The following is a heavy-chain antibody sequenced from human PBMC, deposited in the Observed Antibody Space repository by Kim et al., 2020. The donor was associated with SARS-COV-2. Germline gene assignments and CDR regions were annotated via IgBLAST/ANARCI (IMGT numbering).Heavy chain of an antibody. V-gene: IGHV3-48*03. CDR2: ISSSGSTI. CDR3: ARGPRGPTYYDFWSGATRRAEYGMDV. CDR1: GFTFSSYE. Sequence: GGSLRLSCAASGFTFSSYEMNWVRQAPGKGLEWVSYISSSGSTIYYADSVKGRFTISRDNAKNSLYLQMNSLRAEDTAVYYCARGPRGPTYYDFWSGATRRAEYGMDVWGQGTTVTVSS. J-gene: IGHJ6*02. D-gene: IGHD3-3*01.